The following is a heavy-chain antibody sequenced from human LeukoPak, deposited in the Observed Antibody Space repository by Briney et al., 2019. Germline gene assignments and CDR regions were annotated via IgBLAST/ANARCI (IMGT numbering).Heavy chain of an antibody. CDR1: GGTFSSYA. CDR2: IIPIFGTA. J-gene: IGHJ5*02. CDR3: ARESVAGKRFDP. V-gene: IGHV1-69*13. Sequence: SVKVSCKASGGTFSSYAISWVRQAPGQGLEWMGGIIPIFGTANYAQKFQGRVTITADESTSTAYMELSSLRSEDTAVYYCARESVAGKRFDPWGQGTLVTVPS. D-gene: IGHD6-19*01.